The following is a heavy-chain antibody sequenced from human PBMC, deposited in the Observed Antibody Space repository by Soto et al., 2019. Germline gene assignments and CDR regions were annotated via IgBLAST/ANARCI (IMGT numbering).Heavy chain of an antibody. CDR1: GYSLSSASY. J-gene: IGHJ4*01. CDR3: ARVHVMVVAGSTFDY. CDR2: IYHGGTT. V-gene: IGHV4-38-2*01. D-gene: IGHD6-19*01. Sequence: SETLSLTCAVSGYSLSSASYWGWIRQPPGKGPEWIASIYHGGTTFYNPSLKSRVTISVDTSKNHYSLKLRSVTAADTAVYYCARVHVMVVAGSTFDYWGPGTLVTVAS.